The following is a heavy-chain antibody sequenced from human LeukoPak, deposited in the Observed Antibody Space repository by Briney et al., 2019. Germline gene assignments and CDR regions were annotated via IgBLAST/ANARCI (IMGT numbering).Heavy chain of an antibody. CDR3: ARAVHDDAFDI. CDR1: GYTFTSYY. V-gene: IGHV1-46*01. CDR2: INPSGGST. J-gene: IGHJ3*02. Sequence: VASVKVSCKASGYTFTSYYMHWVRQAPGQGLEWMGIINPSGGSTSYAQKFQGRVTLTRDTSTSTAYIDLSSLRFDDTVVYFCARAVHDDAFDIWGQGTMVTVSS.